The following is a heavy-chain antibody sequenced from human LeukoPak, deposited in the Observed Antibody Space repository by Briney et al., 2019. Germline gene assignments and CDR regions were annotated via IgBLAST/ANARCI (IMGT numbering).Heavy chain of an antibody. CDR3: ARDRYSYGTLGYFDL. Sequence: SETLSLTCTVSGGSISSYYWSWIRQPPGQGLEWIGYIYYSGSTNYNPSLKSRVTISVDTSKNQFSLKLSSVTAADTAVYYCARDRYSYGTLGYFDLWGRGTLVTVSS. CDR2: IYYSGST. J-gene: IGHJ2*01. D-gene: IGHD5-18*01. CDR1: GGSISSYY. V-gene: IGHV4-59*01.